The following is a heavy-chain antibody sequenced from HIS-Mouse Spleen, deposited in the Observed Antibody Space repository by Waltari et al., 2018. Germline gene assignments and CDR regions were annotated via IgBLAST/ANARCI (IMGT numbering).Heavy chain of an antibody. V-gene: IGHV4-34*01. CDR1: GGSFSGYY. CDR3: ARVRTGDPSYWYFDL. Sequence: QVQLQQWGAGLLKPSETLSLTCAVYGGSFSGYYWSWIRQPPGKGLAWIGEINHGGSTNNNPAITSRVTISVDTSKNQFSLKLSSVTAADTAVYYCARVRTGDPSYWYFDLWGRGTLVTVSS. CDR2: INHGGST. J-gene: IGHJ2*01. D-gene: IGHD7-27*01.